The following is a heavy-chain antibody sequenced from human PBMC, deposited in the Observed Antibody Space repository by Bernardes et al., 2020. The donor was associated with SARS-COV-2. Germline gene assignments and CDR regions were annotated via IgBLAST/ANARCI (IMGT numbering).Heavy chain of an antibody. CDR2: IHRNSGGT. J-gene: IGHJ3*01. CDR3: ARGVWGKEPQGAFAN. Sequence: ASVKVSCKASGYTFTGYYMHWVRQAPGQGLEWMGWIHRNSGGTNYAQKFQGWVTMTRDTSISTAYMELSRLTSDDTAVYYCARGVWGKEPQGAFANCGQGALVIVSS. V-gene: IGHV1-2*04. CDR1: GYTFTGYY. D-gene: IGHD3-16*01.